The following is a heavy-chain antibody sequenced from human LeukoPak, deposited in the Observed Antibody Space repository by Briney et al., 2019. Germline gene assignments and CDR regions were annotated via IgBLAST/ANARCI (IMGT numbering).Heavy chain of an antibody. CDR2: INSDGSST. V-gene: IGHV3-74*01. D-gene: IGHD3-10*01. CDR1: GFTFSSYS. Sequence: GGSLRLSCAASGFTFSSYSMNWVRQAPGKGLVWVSRINSDGSSTSYADSVKGRFTISRDNAKNTLYLQMNSLRAEDTAVYYCASVPTYYGSPDYWGQGTLVTVSS. CDR3: ASVPTYYGSPDY. J-gene: IGHJ4*02.